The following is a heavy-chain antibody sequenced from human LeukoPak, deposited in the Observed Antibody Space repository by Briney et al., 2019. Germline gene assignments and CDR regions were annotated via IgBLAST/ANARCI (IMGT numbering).Heavy chain of an antibody. CDR3: ARPYDFWSGAHFDY. Sequence: PGGSLRLSCAASGVTFSGYSMNWVRQAPGKGLEWVSAITATSLHIYYADSVKGRFTISRDNAKNSLYLQMNSLRAEDTAVYYCARPYDFWSGAHFDYWGQGTLVTVSS. J-gene: IGHJ4*02. CDR2: ITATSLHI. CDR1: GVTFSGYS. D-gene: IGHD3-3*01. V-gene: IGHV3-21*01.